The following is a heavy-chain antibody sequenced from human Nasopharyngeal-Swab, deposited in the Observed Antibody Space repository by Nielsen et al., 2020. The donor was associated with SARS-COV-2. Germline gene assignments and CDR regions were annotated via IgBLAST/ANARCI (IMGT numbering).Heavy chain of an antibody. V-gene: IGHV1-2*06. J-gene: IGHJ5*02. CDR2: INPNSGGT. CDR1: GYTFTGYY. D-gene: IGHD5-18*01. CDR3: AREPRYSYGLFDP. Sequence: ASVKVSYKASGYTFTGYYMHWVRQAPGQGLEWMGRINPNSGGTNYAQKFQGRVTMTRDTSISTAYMELSRLRSDDTAVYYCAREPRYSYGLFDPWGQGTLVTVSS.